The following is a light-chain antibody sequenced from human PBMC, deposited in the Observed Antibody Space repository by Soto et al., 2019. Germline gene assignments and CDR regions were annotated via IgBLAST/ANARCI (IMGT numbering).Light chain of an antibody. J-gene: IGKJ2*01. CDR1: QSVSSSY. CDR2: GAS. V-gene: IGKV3-20*01. Sequence: EMVLTQSPDTLSLSPGERATLSCRASQSVSSSYFLAWYQQKVGPAPRLLIYGASTRISGIPDRCSGSGSGTDFTLTVSRLEPEDFAVYYCQQYGGSPPTFGQGTKLEIK. CDR3: QQYGGSPPT.